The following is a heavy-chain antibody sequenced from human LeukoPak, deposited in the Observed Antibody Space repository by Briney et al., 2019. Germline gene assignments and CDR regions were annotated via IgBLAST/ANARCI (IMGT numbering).Heavy chain of an antibody. D-gene: IGHD3-16*01. CDR1: GYRFTNYW. V-gene: IGHV5-51*01. Sequence: GESLKISCKGSGYRFTNYWIGWVRQMPGEGLERMGAVSPADSDTRYSPSFQGQVTISADESINTAYLQLTSLKASETAMYYCARQGAELGNFDYWGQGTLVIVSS. CDR2: VSPADSDT. J-gene: IGHJ4*02. CDR3: ARQGAELGNFDY.